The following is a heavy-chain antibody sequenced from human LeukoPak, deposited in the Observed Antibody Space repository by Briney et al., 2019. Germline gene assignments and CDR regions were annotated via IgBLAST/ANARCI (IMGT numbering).Heavy chain of an antibody. Sequence: SVKVSCKASGGTFSSYAISWVRQAPGQGLEWMGRIIPILGIANYAQKFQGRVTITADKSTGTAYMELSSLRSEDTAVYYCARDRYCSSTSCLYWFDPWGQGTLVTVSS. CDR3: ARDRYCSSTSCLYWFDP. V-gene: IGHV1-69*04. D-gene: IGHD2-2*01. J-gene: IGHJ5*02. CDR2: IIPILGIA. CDR1: GGTFSSYA.